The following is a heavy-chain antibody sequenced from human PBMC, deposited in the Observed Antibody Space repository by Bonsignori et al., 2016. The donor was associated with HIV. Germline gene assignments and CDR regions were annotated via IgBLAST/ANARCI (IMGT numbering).Heavy chain of an antibody. D-gene: IGHD2-21*01. CDR2: IYLSGST. CDR1: GGSISSGSFY. V-gene: IGHV4-61*02. Sequence: SETLSLTCTVSGGSISSGSFYWSWIRQPAGKGLEWIGRIYLSGSTNYNPSLKSRVTISIYTSKNQISLNMRSVTAADTAVYYCARDAYCGGDCYAFDQWGQGTLVTVSS. CDR3: ARDAYCGGDCYAFDQ. J-gene: IGHJ4*02.